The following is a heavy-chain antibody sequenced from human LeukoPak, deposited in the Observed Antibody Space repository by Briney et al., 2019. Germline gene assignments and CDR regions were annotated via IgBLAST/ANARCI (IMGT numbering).Heavy chain of an antibody. Sequence: PSETLSLTRTVSGGSINSYYWSWIRQPPGKGLEWIGYIYYSGNTNYNPSLKSRASISIDTSKNQLSLQLSSATAADTAVYYCARDRDSSGLRDFDLWGRGTLVTVSA. D-gene: IGHD3-22*01. J-gene: IGHJ2*01. V-gene: IGHV4-59*01. CDR3: ARDRDSSGLRDFDL. CDR1: GGSINSYY. CDR2: IYYSGNT.